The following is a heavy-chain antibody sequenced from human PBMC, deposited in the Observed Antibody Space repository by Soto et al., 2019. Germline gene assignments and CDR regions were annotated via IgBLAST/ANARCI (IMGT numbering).Heavy chain of an antibody. CDR1: GFTFSNAW. CDR3: TTAAFVGYSGYETLLFFDY. V-gene: IGHV3-15*01. Sequence: GGSLRLSCAASGFTFSNAWMSWVRQAPGKGLEWVGRIKSKTDGGTTDYAAPVKGRFTISRDDSKNTLYLQMNSLKTEDTAVYYCTTAAFVGYSGYETLLFFDYWGQGTLVTVSS. J-gene: IGHJ4*02. D-gene: IGHD5-12*01. CDR2: IKSKTDGGTT.